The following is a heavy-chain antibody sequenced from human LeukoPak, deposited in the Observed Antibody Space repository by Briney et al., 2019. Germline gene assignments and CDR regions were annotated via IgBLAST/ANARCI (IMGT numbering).Heavy chain of an antibody. CDR1: GFTFSSYA. V-gene: IGHV3-30-3*01. CDR3: ARDPRAAGIVDY. CDR2: ISYDGSNK. D-gene: IGHD6-13*01. J-gene: IGHJ4*02. Sequence: SGGSLRLSCAASGFTFSSYAMHWVRQAPGKGLEWVAVISYDGSNKYYADSVKGRFTISRDNSKNTLYLQMNSLRAEDTAVYYCARDPRAAGIVDYWGQGTLVTVSS.